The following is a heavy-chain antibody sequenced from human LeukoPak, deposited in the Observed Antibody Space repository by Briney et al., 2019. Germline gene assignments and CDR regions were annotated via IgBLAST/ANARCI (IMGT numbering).Heavy chain of an antibody. D-gene: IGHD2-21*01. CDR1: GFXFSGYW. CDR3: VRDCGFHTFDY. J-gene: IGHJ4*02. V-gene: IGHV3-7*05. CDR2: IKEDGSEK. Sequence: PGGSLRLSCAASGFXFSGYWMTWVRQAPGKGLEYVVNIKEDGSEKYYVDSVKGRFTISRDNTKNALYLQMSSLRGDDTAVYYCVRDCGFHTFDYWGQGTLVTVSS.